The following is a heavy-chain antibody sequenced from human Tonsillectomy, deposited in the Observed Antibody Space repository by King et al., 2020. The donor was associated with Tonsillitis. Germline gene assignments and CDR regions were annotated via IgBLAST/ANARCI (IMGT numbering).Heavy chain of an antibody. CDR3: ANEPSDIVARGVAASYYYYGMDV. CDR2: INPNRGGT. V-gene: IGHV1-2*02. D-gene: IGHD5-12*01. CDR1: GYTFTGYY. Sequence: VQLVQSGAEVKKPGASVKVSCMASGYTFTGYYIHWVRQVPGQGLEWMGWINPNRGGTNYAQKFQGRVTMTRDTSITAAYMELSRLRSDDTAVYYCANEPSDIVARGVAASYYYYGMDVWGQGTTVTASS. J-gene: IGHJ6*02.